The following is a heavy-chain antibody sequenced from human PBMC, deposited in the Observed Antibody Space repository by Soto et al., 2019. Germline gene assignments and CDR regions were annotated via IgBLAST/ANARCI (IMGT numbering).Heavy chain of an antibody. V-gene: IGHV4-39*01. CDR1: GGSISSSSYY. J-gene: IGHJ4*02. D-gene: IGHD6-19*01. Sequence: QLQLQESGPGLVKPSETLSLTCTVSGGSISSSSYYWGWIRQPPGKGLEWIGSIYYSGSTYYNPSHKSQVTKSVDPAKSHFALKLSSVTAADTAGYYCPGRGGTGMAEAGSGGDYWGQGTLVTVSS. CDR3: PGRGGTGMAEAGSGGDY. CDR2: IYYSGST.